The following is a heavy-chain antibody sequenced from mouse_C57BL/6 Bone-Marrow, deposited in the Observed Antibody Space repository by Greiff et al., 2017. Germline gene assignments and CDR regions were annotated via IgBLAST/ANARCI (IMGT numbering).Heavy chain of an antibody. D-gene: IGHD4-1*01. J-gene: IGHJ2*01. CDR3: TRVLLGFDY. V-gene: IGHV5-9-1*02. CDR2: ISSGGDYI. CDR1: GFTFSSYA. Sequence: EVQRVESGEGLVKPGGSLKLSCAASGFTFSSYAMSWVRQTPEKRLEWVAYISSGGDYIYYADTVKGRFTISRDNARNTLYLQMSSVKSEDTAMXYCTRVLLGFDYWGQGTTLTVSS.